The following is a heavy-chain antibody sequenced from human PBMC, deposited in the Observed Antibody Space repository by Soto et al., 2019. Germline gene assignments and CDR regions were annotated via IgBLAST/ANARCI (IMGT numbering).Heavy chain of an antibody. V-gene: IGHV3-23*01. Sequence: GGSLRLSCAASGFTFSSYAMSWVRQAPGKGLEWVSAIRDTGGSTYSADSVKGRFTISRDNSKNTLYLQMNSLRVEDTAIYYCARRGDASGSYFDYWGQGTLVTVSS. CDR3: ARRGDASGSYFDY. J-gene: IGHJ4*02. CDR2: IRDTGGST. CDR1: GFTFSSYA. D-gene: IGHD3-10*01.